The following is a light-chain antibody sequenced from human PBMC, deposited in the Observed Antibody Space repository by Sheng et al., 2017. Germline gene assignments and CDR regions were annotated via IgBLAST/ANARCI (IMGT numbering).Light chain of an antibody. CDR2: DDS. CDR1: NVGGKS. CDR3: QVWHTTSDSSDVV. Sequence: SYELTQPPSVSVAPGQTARFTCGGANVGGKSVHWYQQKPGQAPVLVVSDDSDRPSGIPERFSGSNSGNTATLTITRVEAGDEADYYCQVWHTTSDSSDVVFGGGTKLTVL. V-gene: IGLV3-21*02. J-gene: IGLJ2*01.